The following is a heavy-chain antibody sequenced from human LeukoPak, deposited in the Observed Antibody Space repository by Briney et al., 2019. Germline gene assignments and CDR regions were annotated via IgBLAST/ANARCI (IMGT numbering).Heavy chain of an antibody. J-gene: IGHJ5*02. D-gene: IGHD6-13*01. CDR2: IYSGGST. V-gene: IGHV3-53*01. CDR1: GFTVSSNY. Sequence: GGSLRLSCAASGFTVSSNYMSWARQAPGKGLEWVSVIYSGGSTYYADSVKGRFTISRDNSKNTLYLQMNSLRAKDTAVYYCARFGAAGVRGNWFDPWGEGTLDPVSS. CDR3: ARFGAAGVRGNWFDP.